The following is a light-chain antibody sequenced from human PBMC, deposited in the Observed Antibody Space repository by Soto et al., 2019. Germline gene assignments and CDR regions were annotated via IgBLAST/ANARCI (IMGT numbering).Light chain of an antibody. CDR3: QQYDNWPPVT. CDR2: GAS. Sequence: EIVMTQSPATLSVSPGERATLSCRASQSVSSNLAWYQQKPGQAPRLLIYGASTRVTGIPARFSGSGSGTEFTLTISSLQSEDFAVYYCQQYDNWPPVTFGGGTKVEIK. V-gene: IGKV3-15*01. CDR1: QSVSSN. J-gene: IGKJ4*01.